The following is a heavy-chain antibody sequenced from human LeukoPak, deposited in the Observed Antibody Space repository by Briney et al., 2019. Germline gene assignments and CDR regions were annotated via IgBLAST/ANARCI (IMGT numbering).Heavy chain of an antibody. Sequence: GGSLRLSCAASGFTFSTYAMGWVRQAPGKGLEWVSYISSSSSYTKYADSVKGRFTISRDNAKYSLYLQMNSLRVEDTAVYYCARGGGDSSGYYYVPDCWGQGTLVTVSS. J-gene: IGHJ4*02. CDR3: ARGGGDSSGYYYVPDC. V-gene: IGHV3-11*05. D-gene: IGHD3-22*01. CDR1: GFTFSTYA. CDR2: ISSSSSYT.